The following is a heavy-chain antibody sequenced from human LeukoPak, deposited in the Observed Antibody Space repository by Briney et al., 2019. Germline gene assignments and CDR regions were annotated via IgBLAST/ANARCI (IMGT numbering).Heavy chain of an antibody. Sequence: SETLSLTCTVSGGSISSYYWSWIRQPPGKGLEWIGYIYSSGSTNYNHSLKSRVTTSVDTSKNQFSLKLSSVTAADTAVYYCARLDGSGSYRFDYWGQGTLVTVSS. CDR2: IYSSGST. D-gene: IGHD3-10*01. CDR1: GGSISSYY. CDR3: ARLDGSGSYRFDY. J-gene: IGHJ4*02. V-gene: IGHV4-59*08.